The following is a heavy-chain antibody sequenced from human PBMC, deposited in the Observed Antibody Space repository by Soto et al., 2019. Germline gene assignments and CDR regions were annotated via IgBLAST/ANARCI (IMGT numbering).Heavy chain of an antibody. D-gene: IGHD1-26*01. V-gene: IGHV1-46*01. CDR1: GYTFPTYS. Sequence: ASVKVSCKASGYTFPTYSMHWVRQAPGQGLEWMGVINPSGGGTSYAQNFQGRVTMTKDTSTSTVFMELSSLRSEDTAVYYCAKADGTYSRLDYWGQGTLVTVSS. J-gene: IGHJ4*02. CDR2: INPSGGGT. CDR3: AKADGTYSRLDY.